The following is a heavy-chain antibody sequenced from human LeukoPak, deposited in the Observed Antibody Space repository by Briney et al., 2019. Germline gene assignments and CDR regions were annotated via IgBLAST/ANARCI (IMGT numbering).Heavy chain of an antibody. CDR3: ARDRRWRRDSKTPYYYYGMDV. CDR2: ISFSGNT. Sequence: PSETLSLTCTVSGDSISGDSYYWGWIRQPPGKGLEWIGTISFSGNTYYNPSLKSRVSISLDTSKNHFSLKLNSVTAADTAVYYCARDRRWRRDSKTPYYYYGMDVWGQGTTVTVS. J-gene: IGHJ6*02. CDR1: GDSISGDSYY. V-gene: IGHV4-39*07. D-gene: IGHD5-24*01.